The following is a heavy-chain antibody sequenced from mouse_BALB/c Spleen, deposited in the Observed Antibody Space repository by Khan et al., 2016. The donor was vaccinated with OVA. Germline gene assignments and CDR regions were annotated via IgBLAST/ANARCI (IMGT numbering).Heavy chain of an antibody. CDR3: ARTARIKY. V-gene: IGHV3-2*02. Sequence: EVKLQESGPGLVKPSQSLSLTCTVTGYSITSGYGWNWLRQFPGHKLEWMGYISYSGSTNYNPSLKSRISITRDTSKNQFFLQLNSVTTEDTATYYCARTARIKYWGQGTTLTVSS. CDR1: GYSITSGYG. J-gene: IGHJ2*01. D-gene: IGHD1-2*01. CDR2: ISYSGST.